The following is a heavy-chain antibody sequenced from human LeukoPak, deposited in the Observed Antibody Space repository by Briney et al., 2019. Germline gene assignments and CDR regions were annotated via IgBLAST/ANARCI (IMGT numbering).Heavy chain of an antibody. CDR2: IYYTGST. Sequence: SETLSLTCTVSGGSINSYYWSWIRQPPGKGLEWIGYIYYTGSTNYNPSLKSRVTISVDTSKNQFSLNLSSVTAADTAVYYCARVSMVRGAPDYYFDYWGQGTLVTVSS. D-gene: IGHD3-10*01. J-gene: IGHJ4*02. V-gene: IGHV4-59*01. CDR3: ARVSMVRGAPDYYFDY. CDR1: GGSINSYY.